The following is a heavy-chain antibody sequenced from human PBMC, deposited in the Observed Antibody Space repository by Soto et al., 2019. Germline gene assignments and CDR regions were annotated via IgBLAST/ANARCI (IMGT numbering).Heavy chain of an antibody. CDR1: GFTFSSYS. D-gene: IGHD3-16*01. J-gene: IGHJ4*02. CDR3: ERGGGIFDY. CDR2: ISSSSRTI. V-gene: IGHV3-48*02. Sequence: EVQLVESGGGLVQPGGSLRLSCAASGFTFSSYSMNCVRQAPGKGLAWVSYISSSSRTIYYADSVKGRFTISSDNAKSSLYLQMNSLRDEDTAVSYCERGGGIFDYWGQGTLVTVSS.